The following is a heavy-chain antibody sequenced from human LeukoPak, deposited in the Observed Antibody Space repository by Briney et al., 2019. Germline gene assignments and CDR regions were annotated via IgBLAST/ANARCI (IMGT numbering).Heavy chain of an antibody. CDR3: SRYLGTMVWGVTQAFDR. J-gene: IGHJ5*02. CDR1: SGSICSYY. Sequence: SSETLTLTCTVSSGSICSYYWSWIRQPAGEGLEWIGRIYTSESTNYNRSLKRPVTKPVDTFKNQFFLKVGSVNAADPAVYYCSRYLGTMVWGVTQAFDRLGQGTLGTVSS. V-gene: IGHV4-4*07. CDR2: IYTSEST. D-gene: IGHD3-10*01.